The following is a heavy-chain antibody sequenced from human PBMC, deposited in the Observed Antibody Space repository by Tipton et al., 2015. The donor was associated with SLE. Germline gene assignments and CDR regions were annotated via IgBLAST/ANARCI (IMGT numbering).Heavy chain of an antibody. D-gene: IGHD2/OR15-2a*01. CDR3: AKDAFYASGWLDL. J-gene: IGHJ5*02. Sequence: SLRLSCAASGFTFDDYAMHWVRQAPGKGLEWVSGITWDSGIIVYADSVKGRFTISRDNAKNSLYLQMSSLRAEDTAVYYCAKDAFYASGWLDLWGQGTLVTVSS. V-gene: IGHV3-9*01. CDR1: GFTFDDYA. CDR2: ITWDSGII.